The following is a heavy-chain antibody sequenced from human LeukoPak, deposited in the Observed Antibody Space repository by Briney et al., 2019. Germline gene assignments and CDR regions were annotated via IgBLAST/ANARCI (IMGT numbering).Heavy chain of an antibody. CDR1: GGPISSDGYY. CDR2: IYHRGST. D-gene: IGHD6-6*01. V-gene: IGHV4-30-2*01. J-gene: IGHJ6*03. Sequence: PSETLSLTCTVSGGPISSDGYYWSWIRQPPGKGLEWIGYIYHRGSTYYNPSLKSRVTISVDRSKNQFSLKLSSVTAADTAVYYCAREVAALVSYHYMDVWGKGTTVTVSS. CDR3: AREVAALVSYHYMDV.